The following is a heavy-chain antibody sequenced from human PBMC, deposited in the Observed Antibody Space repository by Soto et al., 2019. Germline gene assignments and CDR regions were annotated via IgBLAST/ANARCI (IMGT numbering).Heavy chain of an antibody. J-gene: IGHJ4*02. Sequence: SVKGSCKASGGTFSSYSINWVRQAPVQGLEWMGEIIPIFGTANYAQKFQGRVTITADESTSTAYMELSSLRSEDTAVYYCAKQLYDFWGIREDYFDYWGQGTLVTVYS. V-gene: IGHV1-69*13. CDR3: AKQLYDFWGIREDYFDY. D-gene: IGHD3-3*01. CDR1: GGTFSSYS. CDR2: IIPIFGTA.